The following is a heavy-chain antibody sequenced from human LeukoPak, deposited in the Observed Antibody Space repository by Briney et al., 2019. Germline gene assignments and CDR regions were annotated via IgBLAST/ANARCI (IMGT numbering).Heavy chain of an antibody. CDR2: VNPDNGNT. V-gene: IGHV1-8*02. D-gene: IGHD3-10*01. CDR1: GYSFTTFH. J-gene: IGHJ3*02. Sequence: ASVKVSCKAAGYSFTTFHMNWVRQAPGQGPEWMGWVNPDNGNTGFAQKFQGRVTMTRDMSTSTVYMELSSLRYEDTAVYYCAREPESLRLNDAFDIWGQGTMVTVSS. CDR3: AREPESLRLNDAFDI.